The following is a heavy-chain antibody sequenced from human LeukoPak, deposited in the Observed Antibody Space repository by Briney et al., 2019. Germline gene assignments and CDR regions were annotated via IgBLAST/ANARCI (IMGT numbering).Heavy chain of an antibody. Sequence: ASVKVSCKASGYTFTSYGISWVRQAPGQGLEWMGWISAYNGNTNYAQKLQGRVTMTTDTSTSTAYMELRSLRSDDTAVYYCARSVPHYYDSSPRGMVAPWGQGTLVTVSP. V-gene: IGHV1-18*01. CDR1: GYTFTSYG. CDR3: ARSVPHYYDSSPRGMVAP. D-gene: IGHD3-22*01. CDR2: ISAYNGNT. J-gene: IGHJ5*02.